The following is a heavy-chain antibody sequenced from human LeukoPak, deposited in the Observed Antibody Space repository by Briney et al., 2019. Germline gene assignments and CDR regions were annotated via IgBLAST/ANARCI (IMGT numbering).Heavy chain of an antibody. CDR2: IYYSGST. J-gene: IGHJ3*02. Sequence: SETLSLTCAVSGGSFSDHYWSWIRQPPGKGLEWIGSIYYSGSTYYNPSLKSRVTISVDTSKNQFSLKLSSVTAADTAVYYCARDRAGTGNASDIWGQGTMVTVSS. V-gene: IGHV4-34*01. CDR3: ARDRAGTGNASDI. D-gene: IGHD1-1*01. CDR1: GGSFSDHY.